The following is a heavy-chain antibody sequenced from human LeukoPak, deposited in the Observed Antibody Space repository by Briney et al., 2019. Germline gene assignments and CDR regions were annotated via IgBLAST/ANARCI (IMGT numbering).Heavy chain of an antibody. D-gene: IGHD3-22*01. V-gene: IGHV1-69*01. CDR2: IIPIIGTT. J-gene: IGHJ5*02. Sequence: ASVKVSCKVSGGTFSSYAISWVRQAPGQGLEWMGGIIPIIGTTNYAQNFQGRVTITADESTNTAYMELSSLSSEDTAIYYCARTKLYQLLFWDWFDPWDQGTLVTVSS. CDR1: GGTFSSYA. CDR3: ARTKLYQLLFWDWFDP.